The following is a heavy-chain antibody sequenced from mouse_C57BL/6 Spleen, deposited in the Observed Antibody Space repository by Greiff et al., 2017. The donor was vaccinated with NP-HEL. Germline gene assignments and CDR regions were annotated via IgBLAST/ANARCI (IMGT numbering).Heavy chain of an antibody. CDR1: GYTFTSYW. Sequence: QVQLQQPGAELVRPGTSVKLSCKASGYTFTSYWMHWVKQRPGQGLEWIGVIDPSDSYTNYNQKFKGKATLTVDTSSSTAYMQLSSLTSEDSAVYYCARERQLSLYYFDYWGQGTTLTVSS. V-gene: IGHV1-59*01. CDR3: ARERQLSLYYFDY. J-gene: IGHJ2*01. D-gene: IGHD3-2*02. CDR2: IDPSDSYT.